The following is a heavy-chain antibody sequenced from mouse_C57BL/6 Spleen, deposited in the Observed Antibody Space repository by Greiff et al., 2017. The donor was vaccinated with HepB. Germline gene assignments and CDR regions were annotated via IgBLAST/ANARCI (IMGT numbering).Heavy chain of an antibody. Sequence: EVQGVESGGGLVKPGGSLKLSCAASGFTFSSYAMSWVRQTPEKRLEWVATISDGGSYTYYPDNVKGRFPITRDNAKHNLYLQMSHLKSADTAMYYCARDLTTGAYWGQGTLVTVSA. CDR3: ARDLTTGAY. CDR2: ISDGGSYT. CDR1: GFTFSSYA. D-gene: IGHD1-1*01. V-gene: IGHV5-4*01. J-gene: IGHJ3*01.